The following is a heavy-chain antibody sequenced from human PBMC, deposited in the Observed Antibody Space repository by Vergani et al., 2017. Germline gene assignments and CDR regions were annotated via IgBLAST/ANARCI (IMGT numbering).Heavy chain of an antibody. CDR1: GFTFSSYA. D-gene: IGHD3-10*01. CDR3: AREYGSGSYYGWFDP. CDR2: ISYDGSNK. V-gene: IGHV3-30-3*01. Sequence: QVQLVESGGGVVQPGRSLRLSCAASGFTFSSYAMHWVRQAPGKGLEWGAVISYDGSNKYYADSVKGRFTISRDNSKNTLYLQMNSLRAEDTAVYYCAREYGSGSYYGWFDPWGQGTLVTVSS. J-gene: IGHJ5*02.